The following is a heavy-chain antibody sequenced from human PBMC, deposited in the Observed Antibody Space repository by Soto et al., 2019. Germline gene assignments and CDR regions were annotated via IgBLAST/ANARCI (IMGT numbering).Heavy chain of an antibody. D-gene: IGHD3-3*01. V-gene: IGHV4-59*01. CDR2: VYHTGRT. CDR1: GGSISRYY. J-gene: IGHJ4*02. CDR3: ARDFAYFDS. Sequence: SETLSLTCTVSGGSISRYYWSWIRQPPGKGLEWIGYVYHTGRTSYNPSLKSRVSISMDTSKNQFSLNLDSVTAADTAVYFCARDFAYFDSWGQGTLVTVSS.